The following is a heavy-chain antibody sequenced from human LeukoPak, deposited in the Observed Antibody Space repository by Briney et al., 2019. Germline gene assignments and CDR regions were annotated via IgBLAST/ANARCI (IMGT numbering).Heavy chain of an antibody. Sequence: SETLSLTCTVSGGSISSYYWSWIRQPPGKGLEWVGSIYTSGSTNYHPSLKSRVPISVDPSKNPFSLKLSSVTAADTAVYYCARQGYGGNVGGYFDYWGQGTLVTVSS. J-gene: IGHJ4*01. CDR3: ARQGYGGNVGGYFDY. D-gene: IGHD4-23*01. CDR2: IYTSGST. V-gene: IGHV4-59*08. CDR1: GGSISSYY.